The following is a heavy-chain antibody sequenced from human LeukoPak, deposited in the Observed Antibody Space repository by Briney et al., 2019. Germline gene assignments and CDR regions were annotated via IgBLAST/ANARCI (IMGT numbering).Heavy chain of an antibody. CDR1: GFTFSTYW. J-gene: IGHJ4*02. D-gene: IGHD6-13*01. CDR2: ISSDGSST. CDR3: AKDVSSSWYDFDY. V-gene: IGHV3-74*01. Sequence: PGGSLRLSCAASGFTFSTYWMHWVRQAPGKGLVWVSRISSDGSSTIYADSVEGRFTISRDNAKNTLYLQMNSLRAEDTAVYYCAKDVSSSWYDFDYWGQGTLVTVSS.